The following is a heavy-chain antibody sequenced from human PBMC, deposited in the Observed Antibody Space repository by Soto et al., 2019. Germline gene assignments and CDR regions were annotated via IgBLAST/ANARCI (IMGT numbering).Heavy chain of an antibody. CDR1: GGSVSSGSYY. CDR3: ATYPSTVTSDY. CDR2: IYYSGST. V-gene: IGHV4-61*01. Sequence: QVQLQESGPGLVKPSETLSLTCTVSGGSVSSGSYYWSWIRQPPGKGLEWIGYIYYSGSTNYNPSLKSRVTISVLTSKYQFSLKLSSVTAADTAVYYCATYPSTVTSDYWGQGTLVTVSS. D-gene: IGHD4-17*01. J-gene: IGHJ4*02.